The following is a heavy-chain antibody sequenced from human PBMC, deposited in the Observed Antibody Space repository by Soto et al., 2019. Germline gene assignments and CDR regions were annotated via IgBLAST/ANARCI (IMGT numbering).Heavy chain of an antibody. J-gene: IGHJ4*02. Sequence: PGGSLRLSCAASGFTFSDYYMSWIRQAPGKGLEWVSYISSSGSTIYYADSVKGRFTISRDNAKNSLYLQMNSLRAEDTAVYYCVSDTYYYDTSGFYDRAYFDYWGQGTLVTVSS. CDR3: VSDTYYYDTSGFYDRAYFDY. CDR1: GFTFSDYY. D-gene: IGHD3-22*01. CDR2: ISSSGSTI. V-gene: IGHV3-11*01.